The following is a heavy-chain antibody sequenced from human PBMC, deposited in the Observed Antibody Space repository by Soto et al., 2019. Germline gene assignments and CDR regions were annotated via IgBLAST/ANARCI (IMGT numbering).Heavy chain of an antibody. D-gene: IGHD1-26*01. CDR3: VKALNKSESYYGKPNFDY. CDR2: ISSNGGST. Sequence: GGSLRLSCSASGFTFSSYAMHWVRQAPGKGLEYVSAISSNGGSTYYADSVKGRFTISRDNSKNTLYLQMSSLRAEDTAVYYCVKALNKSESYYGKPNFDYGGQGT. J-gene: IGHJ4*02. CDR1: GFTFSSYA. V-gene: IGHV3-64D*06.